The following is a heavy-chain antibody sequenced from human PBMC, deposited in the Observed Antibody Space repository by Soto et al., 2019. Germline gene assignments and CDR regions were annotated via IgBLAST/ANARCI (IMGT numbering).Heavy chain of an antibody. CDR2: FSGGGGGT. Sequence: EVQLLDSGGGLVQPGGSLRLSCAVSGFTLSDYGVTWVRQAPGKGLEWVSGFSGGGGGTFYADSAKGRFTISRDDSKNTAYLQMNSLGVEDTAVYYCVRWNGFGDHWGQGTLVTVSS. D-gene: IGHD1-1*01. CDR1: GFTLSDYG. J-gene: IGHJ4*02. CDR3: VRWNGFGDH. V-gene: IGHV3-23*01.